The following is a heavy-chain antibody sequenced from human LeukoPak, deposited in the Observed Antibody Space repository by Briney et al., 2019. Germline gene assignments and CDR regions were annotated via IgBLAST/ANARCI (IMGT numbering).Heavy chain of an antibody. V-gene: IGHV4-61*02. CDR3: ARDHYYDSSGYYNWFDP. CDR1: GGSISSGSYY. Sequence: SETLSLTCTVSGGSISSGSYYWSWIRQPPGKGLEWNGRIYTSGSTNYNPSLKSRVTISLDTSKNQFYLKLTSVTAADTAVYYCARDHYYDSSGYYNWFDPWGQGTLVTVSS. CDR2: IYTSGST. J-gene: IGHJ5*02. D-gene: IGHD3-22*01.